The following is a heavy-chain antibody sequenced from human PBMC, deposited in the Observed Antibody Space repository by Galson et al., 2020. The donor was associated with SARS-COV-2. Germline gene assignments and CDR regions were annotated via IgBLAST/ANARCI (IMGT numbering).Heavy chain of an antibody. CDR3: ARLRVDSSGWVDY. Sequence: SETLSLTCAVSGYSISSGFYWGWIRQPPGKGLEWIGSIYHSGSTYYNPSLKSRVTISVDTSKKQFSLKLSSVTAADTAVYYCARLRVDSSGWVDYWGQGTLVTVSS. CDR2: IYHSGST. D-gene: IGHD6-19*01. J-gene: IGHJ4*02. V-gene: IGHV4-38-2*01. CDR1: GYSISSGFY.